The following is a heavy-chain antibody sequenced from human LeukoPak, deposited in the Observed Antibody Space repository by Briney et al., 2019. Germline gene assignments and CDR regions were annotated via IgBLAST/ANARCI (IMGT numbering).Heavy chain of an antibody. Sequence: GGALLLSFAASGFTFNTYAISWVPQAPGKGLEWVSGICGSGGCTYYAVSVKGRFTIYRGNSETTVYLQMNSLTADGRAVYYCAKTTVGYSSGRYPGWPADCWGQGTLVTVSS. V-gene: IGHV3-23*01. CDR1: GFTFNTYA. J-gene: IGHJ4*02. CDR3: AKTTVGYSSGRYPGWPADC. CDR2: ICGSGGCT. D-gene: IGHD6-19*01.